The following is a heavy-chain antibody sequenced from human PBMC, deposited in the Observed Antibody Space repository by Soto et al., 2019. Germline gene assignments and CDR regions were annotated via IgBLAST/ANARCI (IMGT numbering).Heavy chain of an antibody. D-gene: IGHD5-18*01. V-gene: IGHV1-69*13. Sequence: GASVKVSCKASGGTFGSHGVAWVRQAPVQGLEWMGGFIAMLGTPTYAKKVQGRATITADESLTSSYLELRSLRSEDTAVYFCARGAMAKFDYGGQGTVVTVSS. CDR1: GGTFGSHG. CDR2: FIAMLGTP. J-gene: IGHJ4*02. CDR3: ARGAMAKFDY.